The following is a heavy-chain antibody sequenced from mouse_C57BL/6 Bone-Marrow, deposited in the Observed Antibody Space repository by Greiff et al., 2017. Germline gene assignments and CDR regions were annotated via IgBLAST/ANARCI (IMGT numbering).Heavy chain of an antibody. Sequence: QVQLQQSGAELARPGASVKLSCKASGYTFTSYGVSWVKQRTGQGLEWIGEIYPRSGNTYYNEKFKGKATLTADKSSSTAYMELRSLTSEDSAVYFCARPCDWYFDVWGTGTTVTVSS. V-gene: IGHV1-81*01. CDR3: ARPCDWYFDV. CDR1: GYTFTSYG. J-gene: IGHJ1*03. CDR2: IYPRSGNT.